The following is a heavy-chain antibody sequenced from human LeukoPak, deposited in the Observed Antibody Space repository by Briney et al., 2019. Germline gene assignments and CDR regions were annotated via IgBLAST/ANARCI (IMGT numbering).Heavy chain of an antibody. Sequence: PSETLSLTCAVYGGSFSGYYWSWIRQPPGKGLEWIGEINHSGSTNYNPSLKSRVTISVDTSKNQFSLKLSSVTAADTAVYYCAREHSSSWVDYRGQGILVSVSS. CDR1: GGSFSGYY. CDR3: AREHSSSWVDY. V-gene: IGHV4-34*01. J-gene: IGHJ4*02. D-gene: IGHD6-13*01. CDR2: INHSGST.